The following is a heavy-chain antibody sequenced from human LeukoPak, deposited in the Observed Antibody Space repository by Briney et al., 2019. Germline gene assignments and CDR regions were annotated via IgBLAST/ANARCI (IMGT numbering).Heavy chain of an antibody. CDR2: INQDGSQK. Sequence: GGSLRLSCAASGFTFGSCWMNWVRQTPGKGLEWVANINQDGSQKFYVDPVKGRFTISRDNVKNSLYLQMSSLWAEDTAVYYCAREGAYSSPSDVDYWGQGTLVTVSS. CDR1: GFTFGSCW. D-gene: IGHD6-19*01. CDR3: AREGAYSSPSDVDY. V-gene: IGHV3-7*01. J-gene: IGHJ4*02.